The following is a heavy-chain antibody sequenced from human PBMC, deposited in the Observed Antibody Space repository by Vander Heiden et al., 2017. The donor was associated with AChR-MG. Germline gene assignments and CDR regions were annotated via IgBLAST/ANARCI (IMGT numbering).Heavy chain of an antibody. CDR3: IYRRNAYNWHGLDV. CDR1: GFSLTTGGVG. Sequence: QITLKESGPTLVSPTQPLTLTCTFSGFSLTTGGVGVSRARQTPGQALDGPALVYWNDDHRYSPSLRNRLTITKDTSKNQVVLTVTNVDPVDSATYYCIYRRNAYNWHGLDVWGQGTTVTVSS. J-gene: IGHJ6*02. V-gene: IGHV2-5*01. D-gene: IGHD1-1*01. CDR2: VYWNDDH.